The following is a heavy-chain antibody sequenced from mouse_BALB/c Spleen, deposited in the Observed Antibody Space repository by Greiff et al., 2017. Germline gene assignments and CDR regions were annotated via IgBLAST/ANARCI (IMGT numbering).Heavy chain of an antibody. J-gene: IGHJ4*01. V-gene: IGHV14-3*02. CDR1: GFNIKDTY. Sequence: VQLKESGAELVKPGASVKLSCTASGFNIKDTYMHWVKQRPEQGLEWIGRIDPANGNTKYDPKFQGKATITADTSSNTAYLQLSGLTSEDTAVYYCARVEYPMDYWGQGTSVTVSS. CDR3: ARVEYPMDY. CDR2: IDPANGNT.